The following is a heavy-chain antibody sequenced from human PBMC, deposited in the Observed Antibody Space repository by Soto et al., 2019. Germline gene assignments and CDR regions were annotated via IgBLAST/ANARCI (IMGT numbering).Heavy chain of an antibody. CDR2: ISYDGSNK. J-gene: IGHJ4*02. CDR3: AKNGRSYDFWSGYFYY. D-gene: IGHD3-3*01. CDR1: EFTFSIGC. V-gene: IGHV3-30*18. Sequence: GGSLILSWAASEFTFSIGCRHWVRPARVKGLEWVAVISYDGSNKYYADSVKGRFTISRDNSKNTLYLQMNSLRAEDTAVYYCAKNGRSYDFWSGYFYYWGQGTLVTVSS.